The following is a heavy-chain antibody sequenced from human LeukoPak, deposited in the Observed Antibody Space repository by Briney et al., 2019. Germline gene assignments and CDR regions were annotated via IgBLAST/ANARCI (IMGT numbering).Heavy chain of an antibody. CDR3: AKDTAVILTAPFDS. D-gene: IGHD2-21*01. CDR1: EFTFSSCA. J-gene: IGHJ4*02. Sequence: GGSLRLSCAASEFTFSSCAMNWVRQAPGKGLEWVPAISGSGTNTYYAGSVRGRFTISRDNSNNRLYLQMNSVRAEDTAMYFCAKDTAVILTAPFDSWGQGTLVTASS. CDR2: ISGSGTNT. V-gene: IGHV3-23*01.